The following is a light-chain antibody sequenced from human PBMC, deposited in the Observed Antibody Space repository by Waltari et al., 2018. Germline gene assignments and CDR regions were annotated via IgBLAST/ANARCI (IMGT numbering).Light chain of an antibody. V-gene: IGKV1-5*03. CDR2: KAS. CDR3: QQYNTYPLT. J-gene: IGKJ5*01. Sequence: DIQMTQSSSTLSASVGDRVTITCRASQYISSWLALSQQKPGKAPKLLIYKASILESGVPSRFSGSESGTELTLTISSLQPDDFATYYCQQYNTYPLTFGQGTRLEI. CDR1: QYISSW.